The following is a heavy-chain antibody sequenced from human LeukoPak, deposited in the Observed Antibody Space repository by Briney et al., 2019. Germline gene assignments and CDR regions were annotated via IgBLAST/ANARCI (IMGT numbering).Heavy chain of an antibody. J-gene: IGHJ4*02. CDR3: AKNNDFWSGYSLDY. Sequence: PGGSLRLSCAASGFTFSSYSMNWVRQAPGKGLEWVSSISSSSSYIYYADSVKGRFTISRDNSKNTLYLQMNSLRAEDTAVYYCAKNNDFWSGYSLDYWGQGTLVTVSS. V-gene: IGHV3-21*04. D-gene: IGHD3-3*01. CDR2: ISSSSSYI. CDR1: GFTFSSYS.